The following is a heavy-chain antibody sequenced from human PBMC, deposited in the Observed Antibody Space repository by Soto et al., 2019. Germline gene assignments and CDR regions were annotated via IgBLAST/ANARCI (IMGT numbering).Heavy chain of an antibody. CDR1: GGTFSSYT. Sequence: QVQLVQSGAEVKKPGSSVKVSCTASGGTFSSYTISWVRQAPGQGLEWMGRIIPILGIANYAQKFQGRVTITADKSTSTAYMELSSLRSEDTAVYYCARDGSYCTNGVCSRLFDYWGQGTLVTVSS. V-gene: IGHV1-69*08. D-gene: IGHD2-8*01. J-gene: IGHJ4*02. CDR3: ARDGSYCTNGVCSRLFDY. CDR2: IIPILGIA.